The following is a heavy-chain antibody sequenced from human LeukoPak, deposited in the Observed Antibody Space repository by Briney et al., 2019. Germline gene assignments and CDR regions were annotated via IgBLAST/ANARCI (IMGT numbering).Heavy chain of an antibody. V-gene: IGHV3-9*01. Sequence: GRSLRLSCAASGFTFDDYAMHWVRQAPGKGLEWVSGISWNSGSIGYADSVKGRFTISRDNDKNSLYLQMNSLRAEDTAVYYCARDWIWGQGTMVTVSS. CDR3: ARDWI. CDR1: GFTFDDYA. CDR2: ISWNSGSI. J-gene: IGHJ3*02.